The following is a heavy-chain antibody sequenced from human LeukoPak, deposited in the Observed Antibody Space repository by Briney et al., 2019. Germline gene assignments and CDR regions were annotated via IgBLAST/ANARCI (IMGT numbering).Heavy chain of an antibody. Sequence: GGSLRLSCGASGFTFSKYAMSWVRQAPGKGLEWVSGVSGSGGVTYYADSVKGRFTISRDNSKNTLYLQMNSLRAEDTAVYYCATGLYYYDSSGYYVRTDAFDIWGQGTMVTVSS. V-gene: IGHV3-23*01. CDR3: ATGLYYYDSSGYYVRTDAFDI. CDR2: VSGSGGVT. J-gene: IGHJ3*02. D-gene: IGHD3-22*01. CDR1: GFTFSKYA.